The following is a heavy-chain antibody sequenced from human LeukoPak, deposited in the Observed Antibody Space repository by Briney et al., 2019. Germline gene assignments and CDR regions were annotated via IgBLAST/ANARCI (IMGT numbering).Heavy chain of an antibody. D-gene: IGHD5-18*01. V-gene: IGHV3-23*01. CDR1: GFTLSHYW. CDR2: ISGSGGST. Sequence: GGSLRLSCTASGFTLSHYWMTWVRQAPGKGLEWVSAISGSGGSTYYADSVKGRFTISRDNAKTSLYLQMNSLRAEDTAVYYCARDLSGVTGYTYGRGIDYWGQGTLVTVSS. J-gene: IGHJ4*02. CDR3: ARDLSGVTGYTYGRGIDY.